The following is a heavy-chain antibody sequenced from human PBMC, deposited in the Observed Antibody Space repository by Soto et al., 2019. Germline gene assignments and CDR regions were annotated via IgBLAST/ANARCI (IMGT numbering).Heavy chain of an antibody. CDR2: VYYSGST. CDR1: GGSVSSGSHY. CDR3: ARGGSTFFGLVHCFHF. D-gene: IGHD3-3*01. Sequence: SETLSLACTVSGGSVSSGSHYWSWIRQPPGKGLEWIGYVYYSGSTKYNPSLKSRFTISVDTSKNQFSLKVSSVTAADSAVYYCARGGSTFFGLVHCFHFWGQRNLVSVAS. J-gene: IGHJ4*02. V-gene: IGHV4-61*01.